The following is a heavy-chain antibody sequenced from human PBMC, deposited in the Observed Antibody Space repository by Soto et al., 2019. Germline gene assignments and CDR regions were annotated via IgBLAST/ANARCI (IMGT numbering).Heavy chain of an antibody. V-gene: IGHV3-30-3*01. CDR3: ARAPDIVLIRAYYYYGMDV. J-gene: IGHJ6*02. D-gene: IGHD2-8*01. CDR1: GFTFSSYA. Sequence: PGGSLRLSCAASGFTFSSYAMHWVRQAPGKGLEWVAVISYDGSNKYYADSVKGRFTISRDNSKNTLYLQMNSLRAEDTAVYYCARAPDIVLIRAYYYYGMDVWGQGTTVTVS. CDR2: ISYDGSNK.